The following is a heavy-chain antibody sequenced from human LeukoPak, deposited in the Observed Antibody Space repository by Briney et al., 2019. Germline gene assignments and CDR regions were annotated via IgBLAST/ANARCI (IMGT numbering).Heavy chain of an antibody. Sequence: SETLSLTCDVSGYSISSGYYWGWIRPPPGKGLEWIGSIYHSGSTYYKPSLKSRVTISVDTSKNQFSLRLTSVTAADTALYYCARQAEGSSSGPYFFDYWGQGTLVTVSS. CDR3: ARQAEGSSSGPYFFDY. CDR1: GYSISSGYY. D-gene: IGHD5-18*01. V-gene: IGHV4-38-2*01. CDR2: IYHSGST. J-gene: IGHJ4*02.